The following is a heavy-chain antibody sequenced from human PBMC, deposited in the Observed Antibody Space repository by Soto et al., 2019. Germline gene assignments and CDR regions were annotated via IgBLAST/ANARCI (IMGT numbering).Heavy chain of an antibody. Sequence: GGSLRLSCAASGFSFTNYGMHWVRQAPGKGLEWVAVIWYDGSNKYYADSVKGRLAISKDNSQNTLYLQMNNLRPEDTAVYYCTRDPYGGSRYYFDSWGQGTLVTVSS. D-gene: IGHD1-26*01. CDR3: TRDPYGGSRYYFDS. V-gene: IGHV3-33*01. CDR2: IWYDGSNK. CDR1: GFSFTNYG. J-gene: IGHJ4*02.